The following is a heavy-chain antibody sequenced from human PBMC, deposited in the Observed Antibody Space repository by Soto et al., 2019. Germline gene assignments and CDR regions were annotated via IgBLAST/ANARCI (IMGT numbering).Heavy chain of an antibody. V-gene: IGHV3-21*01. CDR1: GFTFSSYS. CDR2: ISISSTYI. Sequence: GGSLRHSCAASGFTFSSYSLNWVRQAPGKGLEWVSFISISSTYIYYADSVKGRFTISRDNAKNSLYLQMNSLRAEDTAVYYCARTPSSTGYHPPDYWGQGTLVTVSS. CDR3: ARTPSSTGYHPPDY. D-gene: IGHD2-2*01. J-gene: IGHJ4*02.